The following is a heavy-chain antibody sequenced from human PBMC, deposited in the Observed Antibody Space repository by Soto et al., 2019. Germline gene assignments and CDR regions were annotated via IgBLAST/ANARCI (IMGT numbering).Heavy chain of an antibody. Sequence: EVQLVESGGGLVQPGGSLRLSCAASGFTFSSYWIHWVRQAPGKGLVWVSRINSDGSSTTYADSVKGRFTISRDNAKNTLYLQMTSLRAEDTAVYYCARVPREVVPAAIDYWGQGTLVTVSS. D-gene: IGHD2-2*01. CDR3: ARVPREVVPAAIDY. J-gene: IGHJ4*02. CDR2: INSDGSST. CDR1: GFTFSSYW. V-gene: IGHV3-74*01.